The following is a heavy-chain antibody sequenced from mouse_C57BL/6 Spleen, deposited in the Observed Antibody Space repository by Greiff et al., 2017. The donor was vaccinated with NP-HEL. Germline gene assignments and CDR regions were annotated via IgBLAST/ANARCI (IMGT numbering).Heavy chain of an antibody. CDR2: IDPSDSET. D-gene: IGHD2-4*01. CDR3: ARLGDYDAWFAY. V-gene: IGHV1-52*01. Sequence: VQLQQPGAELVRPGSSVKLSCKASGYTFTSYWMHWVKQRPIQGLEWIGNIDPSDSETHYNQKFKDKATLTVDKSSSTAYMQLSSLTSEDSAVYYCARLGDYDAWFAYWGQGTLVTVSA. CDR1: GYTFTSYW. J-gene: IGHJ3*01.